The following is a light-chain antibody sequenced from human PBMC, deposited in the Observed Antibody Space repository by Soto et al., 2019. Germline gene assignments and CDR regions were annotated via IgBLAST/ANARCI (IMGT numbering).Light chain of an antibody. CDR2: DAS. Sequence: DIQMTQPPSTLSASVGARVPITCRASQSISSWLAWYQQKPGKAPKLLIYDASSLESGVPSRFSGSGSGTEFTLTISSLQPDDFATYYCQQYNSYSWTFGQGTKVDIK. V-gene: IGKV1-5*01. CDR3: QQYNSYSWT. CDR1: QSISSW. J-gene: IGKJ1*01.